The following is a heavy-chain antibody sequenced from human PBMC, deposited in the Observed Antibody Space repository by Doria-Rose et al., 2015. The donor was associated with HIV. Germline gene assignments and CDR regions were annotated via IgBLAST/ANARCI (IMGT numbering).Heavy chain of an antibody. V-gene: IGHV2-26*01. CDR2: IFSDDEI. CDR3: ARIKSSRWYHKYYFDF. Sequence: QVTLKESGPVLVKPTETLTLTCTVSGVSLSSPGMGVSWIRRPPGKALEWLANIFSDDEISYKTSLKSRLTISRGSSKSQVVLTMTDMVPVDTATYYCARIKSSRWYHKYYFDFWAREPWSSSPQ. CDR1: GVSLSSPGMG. D-gene: IGHD6-13*01. J-gene: IGHJ4*02.